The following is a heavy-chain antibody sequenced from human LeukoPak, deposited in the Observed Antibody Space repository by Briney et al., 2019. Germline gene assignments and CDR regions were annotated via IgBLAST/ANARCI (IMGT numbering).Heavy chain of an antibody. J-gene: IGHJ5*02. CDR3: ARGGSGGSLTNWFDP. Sequence: SGTLSLTCTVSGGSISSNYWSWIRQPAGKGLESIGHISTSGSTNYNPSLKSRVTMSVDTSKNQFSLKLSSVTAADTAVYYCARGGSGGSLTNWFDPWGQGTLVTVSS. CDR1: GGSISSNY. V-gene: IGHV4-4*07. D-gene: IGHD2-15*01. CDR2: ISTSGST.